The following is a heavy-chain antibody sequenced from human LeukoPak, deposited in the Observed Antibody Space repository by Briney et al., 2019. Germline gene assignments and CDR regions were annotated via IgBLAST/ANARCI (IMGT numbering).Heavy chain of an antibody. J-gene: IGHJ6*04. CDR1: GGSISSGGYY. D-gene: IGHD3-10*01. CDR3: ARGGGVWFGELLSTYYYYGMDV. Sequence: SETLSLTCTVSGGSISSGGYYWSWIRQHPGKGLEWIGYIYYSGSTDYNPSLKSRVTISVDTSKNQVALQLTSVTAADTAVYYCARGGGVWFGELLSTYYYYGMDVWGKGTTATVSS. CDR2: IYYSGST. V-gene: IGHV4-31*03.